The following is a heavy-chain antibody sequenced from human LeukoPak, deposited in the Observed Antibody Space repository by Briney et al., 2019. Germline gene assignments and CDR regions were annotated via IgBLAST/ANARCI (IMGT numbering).Heavy chain of an antibody. Sequence: SETLSLTCSVSGGLISSSGNFYWGWIRQVPGKGHEWIGSVYYTGYSYDNPSLKSRVTVSVGTSKNQFSLKLNSVTAADTAIYYCARQGAITARRTHYYAMDVWGPGTTVTVSS. CDR3: ARQGAITARRTHYYAMDV. V-gene: IGHV4-39*01. J-gene: IGHJ6*02. CDR1: GGLISSSGNFY. CDR2: VYYTGYS. D-gene: IGHD1-20*01.